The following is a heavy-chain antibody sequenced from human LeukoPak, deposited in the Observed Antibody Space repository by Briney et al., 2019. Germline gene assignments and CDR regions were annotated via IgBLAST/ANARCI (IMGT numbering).Heavy chain of an antibody. D-gene: IGHD1-26*01. CDR3: ARWQDSGSYYPYYFDY. J-gene: IGHJ4*02. CDR2: IYPGDSDT. CDR1: GYSFTSYW. V-gene: IGHV5-51*01. Sequence: GESLKISCKGSGYSFTSYWIGWVRQMPGKGLEWMGIIYPGDSDTRYSPSFQGQVTISADKSIRTAYLQWSSLKASDTAMYYCARWQDSGSYYPYYFDYWGQGTLVTVSS.